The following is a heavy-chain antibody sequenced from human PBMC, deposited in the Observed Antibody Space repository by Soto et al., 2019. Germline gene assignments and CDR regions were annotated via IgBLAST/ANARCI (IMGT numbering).Heavy chain of an antibody. CDR2: IYSGGST. CDR1: GFTVSSNY. D-gene: IGHD1-26*01. CDR3: TRGPRPSSSGTGAY. J-gene: IGHJ4*02. V-gene: IGHV3-53*01. Sequence: PGGSLRLSCAASGFTVSSNYMRWVRQAPGKGLEWVSVIYSGGSTYYADSVKGRFTISRDNDKNTLYLQLDSLRVEDSALYYCTRGPRPSSSGTGAYWGQGSLVTVSS.